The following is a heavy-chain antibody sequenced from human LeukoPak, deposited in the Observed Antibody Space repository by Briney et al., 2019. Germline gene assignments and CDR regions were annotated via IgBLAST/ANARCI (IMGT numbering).Heavy chain of an antibody. CDR1: GGTFSSYA. CDR2: IIPIFGTA. J-gene: IGHJ4*02. D-gene: IGHD3-22*01. Sequence: SVKVSCKASGGTFSSYAISWVRQAPGQGLEWMGGIIPIFGTANYAQKFQGRVTITADESTSTAYMELSSLRSEDTAVYYCARDSFPNYYGSSGYYFWGQGTLVTVSS. CDR3: ARDSFPNYYGSSGYYF. V-gene: IGHV1-69*13.